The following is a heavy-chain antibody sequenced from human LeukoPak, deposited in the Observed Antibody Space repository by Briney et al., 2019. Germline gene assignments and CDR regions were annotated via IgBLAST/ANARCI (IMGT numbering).Heavy chain of an antibody. V-gene: IGHV3-7*01. CDR3: ANVPGYSSSWSLLYYMDV. Sequence: GGSLRLSCVASGFTFSSRDWMTWVRQAPGKGLEWVANIKQDGSEKNYVDSVKGRFTISRNNAKNSVDLQMNSLRAEDTAVYYCANVPGYSSSWSLLYYMDVWGKGTTVTISS. D-gene: IGHD6-13*01. J-gene: IGHJ6*03. CDR1: GFTFSSRDW. CDR2: IKQDGSEK.